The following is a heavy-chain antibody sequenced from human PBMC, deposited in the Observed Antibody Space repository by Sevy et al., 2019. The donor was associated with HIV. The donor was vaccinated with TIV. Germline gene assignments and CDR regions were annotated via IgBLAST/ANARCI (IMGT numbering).Heavy chain of an antibody. CDR3: ARSVGATTVGEFDP. V-gene: IGHV3-53*04. CDR2: IYSGGST. Sequence: GGSLRLSCAASGFTVSSNYMSWVRQAPGKGLEWVSVIYSGGSTYYADSVKGRFTISRHNSKNTLYLQMNSLRAEDTAVYYCARSVGATTVGEFDPWGQGTLVTVSS. CDR1: GFTVSSNY. D-gene: IGHD1-26*01. J-gene: IGHJ5*02.